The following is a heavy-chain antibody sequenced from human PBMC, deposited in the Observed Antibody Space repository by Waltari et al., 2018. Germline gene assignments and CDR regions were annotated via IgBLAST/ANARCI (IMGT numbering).Heavy chain of an antibody. D-gene: IGHD5-12*01. CDR3: ARPADGYESDAFDI. J-gene: IGHJ3*02. Sequence: QVQLVESGGGVVQPGRSLRLSCAASGFTFSSYAIRWVRQAPGQGLEWMGRIIPIFGTANYAQKFQGRVTITADKSTSTAYMELSSLRSEDTAVYYCARPADGYESDAFDIWGQGTMVTVSS. CDR1: GFTFSSYA. V-gene: IGHV1-69*06. CDR2: IIPIFGTA.